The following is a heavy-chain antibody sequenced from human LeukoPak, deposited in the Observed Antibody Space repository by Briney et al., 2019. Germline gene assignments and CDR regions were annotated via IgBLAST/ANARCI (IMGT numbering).Heavy chain of an antibody. J-gene: IGHJ4*02. D-gene: IGHD6-19*01. V-gene: IGHV4-34*01. CDR3: ARVGYISGWYPIDF. CDR1: GGSFSAIY. CDR2: IYHTGRN. Sequence: PSETLSLTCAVSGGSFSAIYWRWMRPPPGEGPVWIGEIYHTGRNNYNPSLKSRVTISVEMSKNHFSLQLSLVTAADTAVYYCARVGYISGWYPIDFWGLGTLVIVSS.